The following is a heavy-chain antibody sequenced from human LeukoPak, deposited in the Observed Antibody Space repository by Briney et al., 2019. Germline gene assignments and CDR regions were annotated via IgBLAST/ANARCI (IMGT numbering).Heavy chain of an antibody. CDR1: GGSFSGYY. D-gene: IGHD2-2*01. Sequence: SETLSLTCAVYGGSFSGYYWSWIRQPPGKGLEWIGEINRSGSTNYNPSVKSRVTISVDTSKNQFYLKLSSVTAADTAVYYCARAGSAFCSKTRCMAGFGYWGQGTLVTGSS. CDR3: ARAGSAFCSKTRCMAGFGY. V-gene: IGHV4-34*01. CDR2: INRSGST. J-gene: IGHJ4*02.